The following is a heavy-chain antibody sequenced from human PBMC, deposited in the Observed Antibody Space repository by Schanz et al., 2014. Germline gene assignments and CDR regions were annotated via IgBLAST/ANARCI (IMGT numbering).Heavy chain of an antibody. J-gene: IGHJ4*02. CDR3: ARGYGDSPTDF. CDR2: INPSGGST. V-gene: IGHV1-46*01. D-gene: IGHD4-17*01. CDR1: GYTFTGHY. Sequence: QVQLVQSGAEVKKPGASVKVSCKASGYTFTGHYMHWVRQAPGQGLEWMGMINPSGGSTTYAQKFQGRVTMTIDPYTSTAYMELRSLRSDDTAVYYCARGYGDSPTDFWGQGTLVTVSS.